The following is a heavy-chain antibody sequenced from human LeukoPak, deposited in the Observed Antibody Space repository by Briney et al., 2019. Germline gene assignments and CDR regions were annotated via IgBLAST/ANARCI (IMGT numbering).Heavy chain of an antibody. CDR2: ITNSGNSK. D-gene: IGHD3-10*01. CDR1: EFTFSSYS. Sequence: TGGSLRLSCAASEFTFSSYSMNWVSQAPGKGLEWVSYITNSGNSKSYADSVKGRFTISRDNTKNSLYLQMNGLRAEDTAVYYCARPRYYYGSGSYFSGMDVWGQGTTVTVSS. V-gene: IGHV3-48*01. CDR3: ARPRYYYGSGSYFSGMDV. J-gene: IGHJ6*02.